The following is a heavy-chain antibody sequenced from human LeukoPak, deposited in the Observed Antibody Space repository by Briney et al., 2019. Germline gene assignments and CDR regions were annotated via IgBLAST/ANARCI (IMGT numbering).Heavy chain of an antibody. V-gene: IGHV3-30*18. CDR3: AKDRYSYAFEYSDS. Sequence: GGSLRLSCTASGFTFSSYGMHWVRQAPGKGLDWVAVISNDGSKKYYADSVKGRFTISRDNSKNTLSLQVSSLRTEDTAVYYCAKDRYSYAFEYSDSWGQGTLVTVSS. CDR2: ISNDGSKK. J-gene: IGHJ4*02. D-gene: IGHD5-18*01. CDR1: GFTFSSYG.